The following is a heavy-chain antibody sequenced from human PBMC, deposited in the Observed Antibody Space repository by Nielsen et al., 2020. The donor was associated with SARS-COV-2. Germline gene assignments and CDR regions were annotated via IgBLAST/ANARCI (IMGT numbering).Heavy chain of an antibody. CDR3: KHYYDMDV. CDR2: IRSKTNNYET. V-gene: IGHV3-73*01. Sequence: GESLKISCAASGFTFGDAIIHWVRQASGKGLEWVGRIRSKTNNYETSYAASVKGRFTISRDESKNMAYLQMSRLKTDDTAVYYCKHYYDMDVWGQGTTVTVPS. CDR1: GFTFGDAI. J-gene: IGHJ6*02. D-gene: IGHD2-21*01.